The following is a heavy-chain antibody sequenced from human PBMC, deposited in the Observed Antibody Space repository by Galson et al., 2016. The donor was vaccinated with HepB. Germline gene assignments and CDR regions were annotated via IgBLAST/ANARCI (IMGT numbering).Heavy chain of an antibody. J-gene: IGHJ4*02. V-gene: IGHV4-59*08. CDR3: ARLFRLWDGFFDY. CDR2: IYDSGST. D-gene: IGHD4/OR15-4a*01. CDR1: SGSVSGYY. Sequence: SETLSLTCTVSSGSVSGYYWSWIRQPPGKGLEWIGHIYDSGSTKYNPSLKSRLTIAIDTSKEQFSLKLSSVTAADTAVYYCARLFRLWDGFFDYWGQGTLVTVSS.